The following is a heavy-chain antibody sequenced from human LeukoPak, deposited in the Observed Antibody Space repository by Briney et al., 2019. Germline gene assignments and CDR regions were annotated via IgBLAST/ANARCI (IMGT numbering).Heavy chain of an antibody. CDR2: INHSGST. CDR1: GGSFSGYY. Sequence: SETLSLTCAVYGGSFSGYYWSWIRQPPGKGLEWIGEINHSGSTNYNPSLKSRVTISVDTSKNQFSLKLSSVTAADTAAYYCARGGGGGWYYFDYWGQGTLVTVSS. D-gene: IGHD6-19*01. CDR3: ARGGGGGWYYFDY. J-gene: IGHJ4*02. V-gene: IGHV4-34*01.